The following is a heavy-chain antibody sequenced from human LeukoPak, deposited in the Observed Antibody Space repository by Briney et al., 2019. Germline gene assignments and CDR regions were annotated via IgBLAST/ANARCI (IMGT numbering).Heavy chain of an antibody. V-gene: IGHV4-34*01. Sequence: SVTLSRTCAVYGGCFSGYYWSWIRPPPGKGLEWVGEINHSGSTNYNPFLKSRVTISVDTSKNQFSLKLSAVTAADTAVYYCASSTTVSDFDYWGQGTLVAVSS. CDR3: ASSTTVSDFDY. CDR2: INHSGST. CDR1: GGCFSGYY. J-gene: IGHJ4*02. D-gene: IGHD4-17*01.